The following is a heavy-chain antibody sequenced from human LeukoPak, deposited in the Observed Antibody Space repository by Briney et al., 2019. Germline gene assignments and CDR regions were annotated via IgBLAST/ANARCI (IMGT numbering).Heavy chain of an antibody. V-gene: IGHV1-46*01. J-gene: IGHJ4*02. D-gene: IGHD5-12*01. CDR1: GYTFTSYY. Sequence: ASVKVSCKASGYTFTSYYMHWVRQAPGQGLEWIGIINPSGGSTSYAQKFQGRVTMTRDTSTSTVYMELSSLRSEDTAVYYCARDDAVDMVASYWGQGTLVTVSS. CDR2: INPSGGST. CDR3: ARDDAVDMVASY.